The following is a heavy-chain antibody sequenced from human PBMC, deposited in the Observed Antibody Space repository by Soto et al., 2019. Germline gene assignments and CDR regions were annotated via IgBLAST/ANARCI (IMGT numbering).Heavy chain of an antibody. CDR3: AGQINYICES. Sequence: PGESLKISCKGSGYNFGSDWIGWVRQMPGKGLEWMGIIQPGGSDLRYSPSFQGQVTISADKSINTAYLQWSSLKASDTAMYYCAGQINYICESWGQGTQVTVSS. CDR1: GYNFGSDW. J-gene: IGHJ5*02. CDR2: IQPGGSDL. V-gene: IGHV5-51*01. D-gene: IGHD4-4*01.